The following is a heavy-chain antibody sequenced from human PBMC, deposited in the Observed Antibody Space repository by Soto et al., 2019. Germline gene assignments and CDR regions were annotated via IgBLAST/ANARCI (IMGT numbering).Heavy chain of an antibody. Sequence: PGGSLRLSCAASGFTFSSYEMNWVRQAPGEGLEWVSYISSSGSTIYYADSVKGRFTISRDNAKNSLYLQMNSLRAEDTAVYYCARLYSSHWIDAFDTWGQRTMVTVSS. D-gene: IGHD6-19*01. CDR3: ARLYSSHWIDAFDT. CDR2: ISSSGSTI. J-gene: IGHJ3*02. CDR1: GFTFSSYE. V-gene: IGHV3-48*03.